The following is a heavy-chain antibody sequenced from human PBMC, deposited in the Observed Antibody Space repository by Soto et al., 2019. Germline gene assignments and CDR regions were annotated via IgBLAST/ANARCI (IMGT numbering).Heavy chain of an antibody. D-gene: IGHD6-19*01. V-gene: IGHV1-8*01. CDR1: GYTFTSYD. J-gene: IGHJ5*02. CDR2: MNPNSGNT. Sequence: QVQLVQSGAEVKKPGASVKVSCKASGYTFTSYDINWVRQATGQGLEWMGWMNPNSGNTGYAQKFQGRATMTRNTSISTAYMELSSLRSEETDVYYCAREGASSGTVGFDPWGQGTLVTVSS. CDR3: AREGASSGTVGFDP.